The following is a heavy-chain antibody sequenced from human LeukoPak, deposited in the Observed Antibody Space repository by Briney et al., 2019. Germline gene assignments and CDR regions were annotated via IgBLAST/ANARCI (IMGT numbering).Heavy chain of an antibody. J-gene: IGHJ1*01. CDR2: INHSGST. CDR3: ARAGIAAAGTIRGVKYFQH. Sequence: KASETLSLTCAVYGGSFSGYYWSWIRQPPGKGLEWIGEINHSGSTNYNPSLKSRVTISVDTSKNRFSLKLSSVTAADTAVYYCARAGIAAAGTIRGVKYFQHWGQGTLVTVSS. D-gene: IGHD6-13*01. CDR1: GGSFSGYY. V-gene: IGHV4-34*01.